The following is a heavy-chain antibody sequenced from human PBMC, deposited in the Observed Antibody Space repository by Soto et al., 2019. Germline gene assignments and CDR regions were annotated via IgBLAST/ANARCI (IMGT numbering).Heavy chain of an antibody. J-gene: IGHJ4*02. CDR2: ISGSGGST. Sequence: EVQLLESGGGLVQPGGSLRLSCAASGFTFSSYAMSWVRQAPGKGLEWVSAISGSGGSTYYADAVKGRFTISRDNSKNTLYLQMNSLRAEDTAVYYCAKDPLLWFGETAYDYWGQGTLVTVSS. CDR3: AKDPLLWFGETAYDY. D-gene: IGHD3-10*01. CDR1: GFTFSSYA. V-gene: IGHV3-23*01.